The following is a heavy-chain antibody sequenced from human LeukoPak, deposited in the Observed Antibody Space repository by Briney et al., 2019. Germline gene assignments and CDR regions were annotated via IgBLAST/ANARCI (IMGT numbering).Heavy chain of an antibody. CDR3: ARYRHLGY. CDR1: GFTFSGYW. V-gene: IGHV3-7*01. J-gene: IGHJ4*02. Sequence: PWGSLRLSCADSGFTFSGYWMNWVRQAPGKGLEWVANINQNGGEKYYVDSVKGRFTISRDNGKNSLYLQMNSLRAEDTAVYYCARYRHLGYWGQGTLVTVSS. CDR2: INQNGGEK.